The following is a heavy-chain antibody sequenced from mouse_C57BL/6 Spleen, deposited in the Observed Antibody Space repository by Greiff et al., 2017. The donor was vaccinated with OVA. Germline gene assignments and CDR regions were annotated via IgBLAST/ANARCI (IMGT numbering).Heavy chain of an antibody. V-gene: IGHV1-15*01. J-gene: IGHJ3*01. D-gene: IGHD2-1*01. CDR2: IDPETGGT. CDR3: TRVCLYYGYYEDFAY. Sequence: QVHVKQSGAELVRPGASVTLSCKASGFTFTDYEMHWVQQTPVHGLEWIGAIDPETGGTAYNQKFKGKAILTADKSSSTAYMELRSLTSEDSAVYYCTRVCLYYGYYEDFAYWGQGTLVTVSA. CDR1: GFTFTDYE.